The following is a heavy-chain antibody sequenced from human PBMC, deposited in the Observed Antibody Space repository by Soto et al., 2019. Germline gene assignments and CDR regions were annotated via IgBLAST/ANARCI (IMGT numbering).Heavy chain of an antibody. Sequence: GGSLRLSCAASGFTFSSYSMNWVRQAPGKGLEWVSSISSSSSYIYYADSVKGRFTISRGNAKNSLYLQMNSLRAEDTAVYYCARDRGIAVAGTGVSYYGMDVWGQGTTVTVSS. D-gene: IGHD6-19*01. CDR2: ISSSSSYI. V-gene: IGHV3-21*01. CDR1: GFTFSSYS. J-gene: IGHJ6*02. CDR3: ARDRGIAVAGTGVSYYGMDV.